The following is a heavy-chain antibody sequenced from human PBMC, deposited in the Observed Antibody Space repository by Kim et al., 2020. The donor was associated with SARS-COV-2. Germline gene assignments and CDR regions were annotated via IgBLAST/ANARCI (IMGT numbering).Heavy chain of an antibody. CDR3: ARGEGGGLERSFDN. J-gene: IGHJ3*02. V-gene: IGHV4-61*01. Sequence: SETLSLTCTVSGGSVSSGSYYWSWIRQPPGKGLEWIGYIYYSGSTNYNPSLRSRVTISVDTSKNQFSLKLSSVTAADTAVYYCARGEGGGLERSFDNWGQETMVAVSS. D-gene: IGHD1-1*01. CDR1: GGSVSSGSYY. CDR2: IYYSGST.